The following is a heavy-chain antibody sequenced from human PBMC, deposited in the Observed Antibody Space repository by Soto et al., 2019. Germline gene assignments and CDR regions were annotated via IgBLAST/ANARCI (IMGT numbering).Heavy chain of an antibody. Sequence: QVQLQASGPGLVKPSQTLSLTCSGSGLSVSSTDQYWSWIRQPPGQRLEWIASTYYNGHIYYYPSLKSRIRISLDPSKNQFSLKLSSMSAADTAVYFCADLVATGDFYFGLKVWGQGTSVTVSS. CDR1: GLSVSSTDQY. D-gene: IGHD5-12*01. CDR2: TYYNGHI. J-gene: IGHJ6*02. CDR3: ADLVATGDFYFGLKV. V-gene: IGHV4-30-4*01.